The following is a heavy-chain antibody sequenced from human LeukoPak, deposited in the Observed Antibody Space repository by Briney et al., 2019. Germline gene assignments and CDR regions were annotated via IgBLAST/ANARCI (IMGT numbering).Heavy chain of an antibody. CDR3: AREVDRDGSCYFACSPFDY. D-gene: IGHD2-15*01. V-gene: IGHV3-66*01. Sequence: GGSLRLSCAASGFTVSSNYMSWVRQAPGKGLEWVSVIYSGGSTYYADSVKGRFTISRDNSKNTLYLQMNSLRAEDTAVYYCAREVDRDGSCYFACSPFDYWGQGTLVTVSS. J-gene: IGHJ4*02. CDR1: GFTVSSNY. CDR2: IYSGGST.